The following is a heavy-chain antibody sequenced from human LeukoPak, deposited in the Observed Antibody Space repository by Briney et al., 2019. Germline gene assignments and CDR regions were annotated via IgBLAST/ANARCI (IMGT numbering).Heavy chain of an antibody. V-gene: IGHV3-9*01. CDR1: GVTFDDYA. D-gene: IGHD3-10*01. Sequence: GGSLRLSCAASGVTFDDYALHWVRQAPGKGLEWVSGISWNSGSIGYADSVKGRFTISRDNAKNSLYLQMNSLRAENTALYYCAKAYTPLWFGGVDYWGQGTLVTVSS. CDR2: ISWNSGSI. CDR3: AKAYTPLWFGGVDY. J-gene: IGHJ4*02.